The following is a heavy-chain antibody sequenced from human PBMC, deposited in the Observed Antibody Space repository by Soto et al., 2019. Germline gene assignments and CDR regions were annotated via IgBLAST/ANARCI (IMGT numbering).Heavy chain of an antibody. CDR1: GFTFSNAW. D-gene: IGHD3-22*01. V-gene: IGHV3-15*07. CDR3: TTDFPTDYYDSSGYLCRY. Sequence: PGGSLRLSCAASGFTFSNAWMNWVRQAPGKGLEWVGRIKSKTDGGTTDYAAPVKGRFTISRDDSKNTLYLQMNSLKTEDTAVYYCTTDFPTDYYDSSGYLCRYWGQGTLVTVSS. CDR2: IKSKTDGGTT. J-gene: IGHJ4*02.